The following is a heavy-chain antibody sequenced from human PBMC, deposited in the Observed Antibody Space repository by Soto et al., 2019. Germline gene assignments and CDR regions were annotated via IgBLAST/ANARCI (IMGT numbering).Heavy chain of an antibody. CDR3: AKGTRITIFGVVYRMDC. CDR2: ISGSGGST. D-gene: IGHD3-3*01. Sequence: GGTLRLSCAASGVSFGSYAMSWVGQAPGKGLEWVSAISGSGGSTYYADSVKGRFTISRDNSKNTLYLQMNSLRAEDTAVYYCAKGTRITIFGVVYRMDCWGQGTTVTV. V-gene: IGHV3-23*01. J-gene: IGHJ6*02. CDR1: GVSFGSYA.